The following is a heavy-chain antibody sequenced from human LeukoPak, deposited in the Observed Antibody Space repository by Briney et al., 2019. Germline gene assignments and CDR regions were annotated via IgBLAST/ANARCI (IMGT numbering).Heavy chain of an antibody. V-gene: IGHV3-74*01. J-gene: IGHJ4*02. CDR1: GFTFSTYW. D-gene: IGHD3-16*01. Sequence: GGSLRLSCAASGFTFSTYWVHWVRQAPGKGLMWVSRIGSDGSDTIYADSVKGRFTISIDNAKNTVYLQMNSLRPEDTAVHYCATDWAWGGFDHWGQGTPVTVSS. CDR3: ATDWAWGGFDH. CDR2: IGSDGSDT.